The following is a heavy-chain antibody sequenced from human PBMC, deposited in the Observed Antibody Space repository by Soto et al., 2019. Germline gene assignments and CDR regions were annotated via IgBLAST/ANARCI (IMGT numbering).Heavy chain of an antibody. CDR2: IYYSGRT. CDR1: GGSISSGGYY. V-gene: IGHV4-31*03. Sequence: SETLSLTCTVSGGSISSGGYYWSWIRQHPGKGLEWIGYIYYSGRTYYNPSLKSRVTISVDTSKNQFSLKLSSVTAADTAVYYCARGLDDFWSGYNYGMDVWGQGTTVTVSS. CDR3: ARGLDDFWSGYNYGMDV. J-gene: IGHJ6*02. D-gene: IGHD3-3*01.